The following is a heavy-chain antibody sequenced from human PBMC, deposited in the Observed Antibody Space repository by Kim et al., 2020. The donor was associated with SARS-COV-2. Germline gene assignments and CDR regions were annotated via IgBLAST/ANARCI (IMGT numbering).Heavy chain of an antibody. CDR3: ARVGGRFLEWLRYFDY. Sequence: KFQGRVTMTRDTSISTAYMELSRLRSDDTAVYYCARVGGRFLEWLRYFDYWGQGTLVTVSS. J-gene: IGHJ4*02. V-gene: IGHV1-2*02. D-gene: IGHD3-3*01.